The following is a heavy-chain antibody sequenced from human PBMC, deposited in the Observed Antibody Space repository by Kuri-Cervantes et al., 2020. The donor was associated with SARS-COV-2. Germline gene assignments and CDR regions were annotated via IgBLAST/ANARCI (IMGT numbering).Heavy chain of an antibody. CDR2: IGYDGSKR. CDR1: GFTFSNYC. Sequence: AGSLCLSCAASGFTFSNYCKHCVRQPPGKGLEWVELIGYDGSKRHYTNSVRGRFTISRDQSKNTLFLQMNSLRAEDTAVYYCVRVSCGGDCYSGGDYWGQGTLVTVSS. CDR3: VRVSCGGDCYSGGDY. D-gene: IGHD2-21*02. V-gene: IGHV3-33*01. J-gene: IGHJ4*02.